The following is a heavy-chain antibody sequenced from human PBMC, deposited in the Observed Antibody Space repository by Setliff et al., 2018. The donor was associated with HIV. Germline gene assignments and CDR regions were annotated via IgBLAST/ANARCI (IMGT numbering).Heavy chain of an antibody. Sequence: SCKASKYTFTDYYMHWVQQAPGKGLGWMGRVDPEDDKTIYAEKFQGRVTMTTATSSDTAYLYLSSLRSEDTAVYYCVTGEGLRFWGQGTLVTVSS. CDR3: VTGEGLRF. CDR1: KYTFTDYY. D-gene: IGHD2-15*01. CDR2: VDPEDDKT. J-gene: IGHJ4*02. V-gene: IGHV1-69-2*01.